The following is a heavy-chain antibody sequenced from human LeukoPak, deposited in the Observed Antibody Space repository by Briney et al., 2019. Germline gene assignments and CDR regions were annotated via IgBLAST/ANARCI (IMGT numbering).Heavy chain of an antibody. CDR2: MNPNSGNT. Sequence: GASVKVSCKASGYTFTSYDINWVRQATGQGLEWMGWMNPNSGNTGYAQTFQGKVTMTRDTSMSTAYMDLSSLRSDDTAVYYCAREVTRGVYDYWGQGTLVTVSP. CDR1: GYTFTSYD. J-gene: IGHJ4*02. D-gene: IGHD3-10*01. V-gene: IGHV1-8*01. CDR3: AREVTRGVYDY.